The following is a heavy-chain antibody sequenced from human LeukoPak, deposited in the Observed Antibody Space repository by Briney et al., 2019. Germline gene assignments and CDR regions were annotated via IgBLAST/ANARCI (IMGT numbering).Heavy chain of an antibody. D-gene: IGHD5-18*01. V-gene: IGHV1-46*01. CDR2: INPSGGST. J-gene: IGHJ4*02. Sequence: ASVKVSCKASGYTFTNYYIHWVRQAPGQGIEWMGIINPSGGSTTYAQKFQGRVTLTRDTSTSTVYMELSSLRSEDTAVYYCARSPYTYGSLFYLDHWGQGTLVTVSS. CDR1: GYTFTNYY. CDR3: ARSPYTYGSLFYLDH.